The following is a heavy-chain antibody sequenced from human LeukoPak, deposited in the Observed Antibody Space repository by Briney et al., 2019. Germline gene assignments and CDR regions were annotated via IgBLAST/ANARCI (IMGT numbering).Heavy chain of an antibody. CDR3: ARQDKHLDDY. CDR2: IYYSGST. Sequence: PSETLSLTCTVSGGSISSSSYCWGWIRQPPGKGLEWIGSIYYSGSTYYNPSLKSRVTISVDTSKNQFSLKLSSVTAADTAVYYCARQDKHLDDYWGQGTLVTVSS. V-gene: IGHV4-39*01. CDR1: GGSISSSSYC. J-gene: IGHJ4*02.